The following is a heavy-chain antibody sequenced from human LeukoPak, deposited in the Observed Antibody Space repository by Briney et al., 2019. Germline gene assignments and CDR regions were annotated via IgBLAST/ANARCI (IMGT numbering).Heavy chain of an antibody. J-gene: IGHJ4*02. V-gene: IGHV3-48*04. CDR1: GFTFGPYT. D-gene: IGHD1-26*01. CDR2: ISSSSDTR. CDR3: ASGMRVGPNI. Sequence: PGGSLRLSCTASGFTFGPYTMNWVRQAPEKGLEWVSYISSSSDTRYYADSVKGRFTISRDNAKDSLYLQMYSLRVEDTAVYYCASGMRVGPNIWGQGTLVTVSS.